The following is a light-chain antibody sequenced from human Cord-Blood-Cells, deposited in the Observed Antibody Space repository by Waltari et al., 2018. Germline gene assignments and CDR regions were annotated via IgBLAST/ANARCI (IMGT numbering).Light chain of an antibody. Sequence: SYVLTQPPSVSVAPGKTARITCGGNNIGSKSVHWYQQKPGQAPVLVIYYDSDQTSGIPERFSGSNSGNTATLTISRVEAGDEADYYCQVWDSSSDHVVFGGGTKLTVL. CDR3: QVWDSSSDHVV. CDR1: NIGSKS. J-gene: IGLJ2*01. V-gene: IGLV3-21*04. CDR2: YDS.